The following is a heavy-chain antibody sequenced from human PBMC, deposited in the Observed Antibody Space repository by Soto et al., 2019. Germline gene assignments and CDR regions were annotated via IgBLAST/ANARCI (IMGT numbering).Heavy chain of an antibody. Sequence: QVQLVQSGADVKTPGASVRVSCKASGYPFTGYYVHWVREAPGQGIEWMGWINPETGGTSYAQKFQGRVTLSRDTSINTAYLEVSRLRFDDAAVYFCARERYQVISDGMDVWGQGTTVTVSS. D-gene: IGHD2-2*01. CDR2: INPETGGT. J-gene: IGHJ6*02. CDR1: GYPFTGYY. CDR3: ARERYQVISDGMDV. V-gene: IGHV1-2*02.